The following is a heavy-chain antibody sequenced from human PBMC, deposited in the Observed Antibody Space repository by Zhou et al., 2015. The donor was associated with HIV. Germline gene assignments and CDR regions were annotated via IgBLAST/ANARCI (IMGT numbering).Heavy chain of an antibody. CDR2: IIPIFGTA. Sequence: QVQLVQSGAEVKKPGSSVKVSCKASGGTFSSYAISWVRQAPGQGLEWMGGIIPIFGTANYAQKFQGRVTITADESTSTAYMELSSLRSEDTAVYYCARDGRGRHIVVVTAIPDDAFDIWGQGTSGHRLF. V-gene: IGHV1-69*01. CDR1: GGTFSSYA. D-gene: IGHD2-21*02. CDR3: ARDGRGRHIVVVTAIPDDAFDI. J-gene: IGHJ3*02.